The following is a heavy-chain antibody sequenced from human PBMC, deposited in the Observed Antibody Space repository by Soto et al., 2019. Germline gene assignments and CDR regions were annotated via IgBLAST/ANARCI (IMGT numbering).Heavy chain of an antibody. Sequence: GGSLRLSCAASGFTFSSYLMSWVRQAPGKGLEWVANIKQDGSEKYYVDSVKGRFTMSRDNAKNSLYLQMNSLRAEDTAVYYCARGLYTLDYWGQGTLVTVSS. CDR2: IKQDGSEK. CDR3: ARGLYTLDY. D-gene: IGHD4-4*01. J-gene: IGHJ4*02. CDR1: GFTFSSYL. V-gene: IGHV3-7*01.